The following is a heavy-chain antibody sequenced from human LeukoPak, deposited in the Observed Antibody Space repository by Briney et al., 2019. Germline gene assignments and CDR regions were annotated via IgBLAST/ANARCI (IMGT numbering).Heavy chain of an antibody. D-gene: IGHD6-13*01. Sequence: SETLSLTCTVTGDSISSYYWSWIRQPPGKGLEWIGYIYYSGSTNYNPSLKSRVTISVDTSKNQFSLRLSSVTAADTAVYYCARQRTVAAAAIRGQGTLVTVSS. CDR2: IYYSGST. CDR1: GDSISSYY. V-gene: IGHV4-59*08. CDR3: ARQRTVAAAAI. J-gene: IGHJ4*02.